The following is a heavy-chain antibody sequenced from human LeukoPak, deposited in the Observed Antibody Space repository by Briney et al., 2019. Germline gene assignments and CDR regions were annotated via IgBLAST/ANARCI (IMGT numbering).Heavy chain of an antibody. CDR2: INPSGGST. CDR1: GYTFTTYY. CDR3: AAGDLVYDY. D-gene: IGHD4-17*01. V-gene: IGHV1-46*01. J-gene: IGHJ4*02. Sequence: ASVKVSCKASGYTFTTYYMHWVRQAPGQGLEWMGIINPSGGSTGYAQKFQGRVTMTRDTSTSTVYMELSSLRSEDAAVYYCAAGDLVYDYWGQGTLVTVSS.